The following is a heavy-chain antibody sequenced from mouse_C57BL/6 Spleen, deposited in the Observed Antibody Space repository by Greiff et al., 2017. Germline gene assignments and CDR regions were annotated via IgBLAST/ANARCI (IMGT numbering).Heavy chain of an antibody. D-gene: IGHD2-2*01. CDR3: AREDGYEEFAY. V-gene: IGHV1-82*01. Sequence: QVQLQQSGPELVKPGASVKISCKASGYAFSSSWMNWVKQRPGKGLEWIGRIYPGDGDTNYNGKFKGKATLTADKSSSTAYMQLSSLTSEDSAVYYCAREDGYEEFAYWGQGTLVTVSA. CDR1: GYAFSSSW. J-gene: IGHJ3*01. CDR2: IYPGDGDT.